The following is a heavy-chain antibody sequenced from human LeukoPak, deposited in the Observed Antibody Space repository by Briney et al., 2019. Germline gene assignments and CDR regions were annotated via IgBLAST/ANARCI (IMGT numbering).Heavy chain of an antibody. Sequence: GGSLRLSCAASGFIFSNTWMSWVRQAPGKGLEWVGRIKSKTDGGTTDYAAPVKGRFTISRHDSTNMLYLQMNSLKTEDTAVYYCTTDKLDSDWLLTGQFDYWGQGTLVTVSS. CDR3: TTDKLDSDWLLTGQFDY. CDR2: IKSKTDGGTT. J-gene: IGHJ4*02. V-gene: IGHV3-15*01. D-gene: IGHD3-9*01. CDR1: GFIFSNTW.